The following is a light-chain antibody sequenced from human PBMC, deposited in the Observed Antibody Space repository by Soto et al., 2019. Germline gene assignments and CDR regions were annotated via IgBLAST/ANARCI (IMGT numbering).Light chain of an antibody. J-gene: IGKJ1*01. CDR1: QSVSSN. V-gene: IGKV3D-15*01. CDR2: GAL. CDR3: QQYGSSLTWT. Sequence: EIAMTQSPATLSVSPEERATLSCGASQSVSSNLAWYQQKPGQAPRLLIYGALSRATGIPARLSASGSGTDFTLTISDVQPEDSAVYYCQQYGSSLTWTFGQGTKVDIK.